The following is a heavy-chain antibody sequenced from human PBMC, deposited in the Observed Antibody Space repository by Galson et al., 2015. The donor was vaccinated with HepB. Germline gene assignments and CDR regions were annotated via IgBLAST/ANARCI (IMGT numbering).Heavy chain of an antibody. Sequence: SLRLSCAASGFSVSRNYMTWVRQAPGKGLEWVSVIYSGGNTDYADSVKGRFTISRDNSKNTLYLQMNSQRAEDTALYYCARGYSSSWYSGLGDWGQGTLVTVSS. J-gene: IGHJ4*02. V-gene: IGHV3-53*01. CDR2: IYSGGNT. CDR3: ARGYSSSWYSGLGD. D-gene: IGHD6-13*01. CDR1: GFSVSRNY.